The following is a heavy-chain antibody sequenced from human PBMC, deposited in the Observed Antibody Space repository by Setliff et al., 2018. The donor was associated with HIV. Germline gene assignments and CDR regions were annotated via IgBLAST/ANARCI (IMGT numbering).Heavy chain of an antibody. Sequence: GGSLRLSCAASGFTLSNTYMAWVRQAPGKGPEWVSTLYGSGDSYHADSVKGRFTLSRDTSKNTMYLQMNSLRREDTAVYYCARVLPYNSALDNWGQGTLVTVSS. CDR1: GFTLSNTY. V-gene: IGHV3-66*02. CDR3: ARVLPYNSALDN. D-gene: IGHD6-25*01. J-gene: IGHJ4*02. CDR2: LYGSGDS.